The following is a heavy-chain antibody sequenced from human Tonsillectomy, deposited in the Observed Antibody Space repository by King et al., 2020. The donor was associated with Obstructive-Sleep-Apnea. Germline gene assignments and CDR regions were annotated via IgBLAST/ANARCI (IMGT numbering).Heavy chain of an antibody. D-gene: IGHD6-13*01. Sequence: VQLVESGGGVVQPGRSLRLSCAASGFTFSSYGMHWVRQAPGKGLEWGAVISYDGSNKYYADSVKGRFTISRDNSKNTLYLQMNSLGAEDTAVYYCVIISAADTPFDYWGQGTLVTVSS. CDR1: GFTFSSYG. J-gene: IGHJ4*02. CDR2: ISYDGSNK. CDR3: VIISAADTPFDY. V-gene: IGHV3-30*03.